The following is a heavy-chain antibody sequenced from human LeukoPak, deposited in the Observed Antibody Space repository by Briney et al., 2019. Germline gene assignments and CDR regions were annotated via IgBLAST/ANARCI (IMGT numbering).Heavy chain of an antibody. J-gene: IGHJ4*02. CDR3: AKAPMEDSWYIHFDY. V-gene: IGHV3-23*01. CDR1: GFTFSSYA. CDR2: ITNSGDNT. D-gene: IGHD6-13*01. Sequence: GGSLRLSCAASGFTFSSYAMSWVRQAPGKRLEWVSVITNSGDNTYYADSVKGRLTISRDNSKNTLYLQINSLRAEDTAIYYCAKAPMEDSWYIHFDYWGQGTLVTVSS.